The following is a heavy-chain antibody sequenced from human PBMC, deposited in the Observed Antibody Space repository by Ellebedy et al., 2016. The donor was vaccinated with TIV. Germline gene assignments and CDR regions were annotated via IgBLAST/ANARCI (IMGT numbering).Heavy chain of an antibody. D-gene: IGHD6-13*01. CDR3: ARDRPPGRYSSSWFSYGMDV. V-gene: IGHV3-66*01. CDR2: IYSGGST. CDR1: GFTVSSNY. Sequence: GESLKISCAASGFTVSSNYMSWVRQAPGKGLEWVSVIYSGGSTYYADSVKGRFTISRDNSKNTLYLQMNSLRAEDTAVYYCARDRPPGRYSSSWFSYGMDVWGQGTTVTVSS. J-gene: IGHJ6*02.